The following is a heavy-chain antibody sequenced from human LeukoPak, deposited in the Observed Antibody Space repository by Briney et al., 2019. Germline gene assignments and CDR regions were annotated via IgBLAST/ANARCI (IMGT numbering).Heavy chain of an antibody. Sequence: PGGPLRLSCAASGFTFSSYAMSWVRQAPGKGLEGVAFIRYDGSNKYYAASVKGRFTISRDNSKNTVYLQMNSLRGEDTALYYCAKDPLKWELRGLDDYFDYWGQGTLVTVSS. CDR3: AKDPLKWELRGLDDYFDY. V-gene: IGHV3-30*02. D-gene: IGHD1-26*01. CDR2: IRYDGSNK. J-gene: IGHJ4*02. CDR1: GFTFSSYA.